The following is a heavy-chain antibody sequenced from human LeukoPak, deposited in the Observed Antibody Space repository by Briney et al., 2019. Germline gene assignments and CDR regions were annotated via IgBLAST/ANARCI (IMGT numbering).Heavy chain of an antibody. CDR3: ARVDGYSSSWYPFDY. CDR2: IKQDGSEK. V-gene: IGHV3-7*01. Sequence: TGGPLRLSCAASGFTFSSYWMSWLRQAPGKGLEWVANIKQDGSEKYYVDSVKGRFTISRDNAKNSLYLQMNSLRAEDTAVYYCARVDGYSSSWYPFDYWGQGTLVTVSS. D-gene: IGHD6-13*01. J-gene: IGHJ4*02. CDR1: GFTFSSYW.